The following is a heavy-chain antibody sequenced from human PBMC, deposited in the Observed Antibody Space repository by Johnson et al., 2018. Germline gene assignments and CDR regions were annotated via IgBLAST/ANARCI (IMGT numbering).Heavy chain of an antibody. V-gene: IGHV3-33*01. D-gene: IGHD2-21*02. J-gene: IGHJ6*02. CDR3: SRESISGVTGYGMDV. Sequence: QVQLVQAGGGVVQPGRSLRLSCAASGFTFSSYGMHWVRQAPGKVLEWVAVIWYDGRNKYYADSLKGRFTISRDNSKNPLYLQMTSLRAEDTAVYYCSRESISGVTGYGMDVWGQGTTVTVSS. CDR1: GFTFSSYG. CDR2: IWYDGRNK.